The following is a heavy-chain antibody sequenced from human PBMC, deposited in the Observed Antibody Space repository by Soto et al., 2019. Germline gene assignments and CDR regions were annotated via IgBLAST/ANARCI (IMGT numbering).Heavy chain of an antibody. D-gene: IGHD3-10*01. CDR2: INQDGSER. Sequence: QPGGSLRLSCAASGFTFSTCWMIWVRQAPGKGLEWVANINQDGSERYYVDSVKGRFTISRDNAKNSLYLQMNSLRAEDTAVYYCVKDNRGSYWGQGTLVTVSS. J-gene: IGHJ4*02. V-gene: IGHV3-7*01. CDR3: VKDNRGSY. CDR1: GFTFSTCW.